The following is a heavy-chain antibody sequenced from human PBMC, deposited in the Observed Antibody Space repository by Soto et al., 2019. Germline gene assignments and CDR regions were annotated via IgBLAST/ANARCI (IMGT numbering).Heavy chain of an antibody. V-gene: IGHV1-24*01. CDR1: GYTLTELS. D-gene: IGHD6-6*01. CDR3: AASIAARRCAIES. J-gene: IGHJ3*02. CDR2: FDPEDGET. Sequence: ASVKVSCKVSGYTLTELSMHWVRQAPGKGLEWMGGFDPEDGETIYAQKLKGRVTMTEDTSTDTAYMELSSLRSEDTAVYYCAASIAARRCAIESRGQGAMVTVS.